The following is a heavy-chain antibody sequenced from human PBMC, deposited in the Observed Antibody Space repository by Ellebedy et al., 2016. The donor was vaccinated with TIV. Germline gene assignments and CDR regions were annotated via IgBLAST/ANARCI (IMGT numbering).Heavy chain of an antibody. Sequence: GESLKISCAASGFTFSSYWMSWVRQAPGKGLEWVANIKQDGSEKYYVDSVKGRFTISRDNAKNSLYLQMNSLRAEDTAVYYCARARKTSSGWVLFDYWGQGTLVTVSS. J-gene: IGHJ4*02. D-gene: IGHD6-19*01. CDR3: ARARKTSSGWVLFDY. CDR1: GFTFSSYW. CDR2: IKQDGSEK. V-gene: IGHV3-7*03.